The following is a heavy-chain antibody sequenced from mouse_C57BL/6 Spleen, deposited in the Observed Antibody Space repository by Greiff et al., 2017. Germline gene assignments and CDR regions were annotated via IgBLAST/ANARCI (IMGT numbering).Heavy chain of an antibody. J-gene: IGHJ4*01. V-gene: IGHV1-22*01. CDR2: INPNNGGT. D-gene: IGHD3-2*02. CDR1: GYTFTDYN. Sequence: EVQLQESGPELVKPGASVTMSCKASGYTFTDYNMHWVKQSHGKSLEWIGSINPNNGGTTYNQKFKGKATLTVNKSSSTAYMELRSLTSEDSAVYYCARQLRLRDYARDYWGQGTSVTVSS. CDR3: ARQLRLRDYARDY.